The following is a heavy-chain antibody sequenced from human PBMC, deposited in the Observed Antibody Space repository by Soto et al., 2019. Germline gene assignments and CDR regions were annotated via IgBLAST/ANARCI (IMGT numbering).Heavy chain of an antibody. CDR3: TGPTPLFNY. CDR2: ITGSSDTT. V-gene: IGHV3-23*01. D-gene: IGHD1-7*01. Sequence: VGSLRLSCAASGISFVDYVMSWVRQAPGKGLEWVSGITGSSDTTYYADSVKGRFTISRDNSKNTLFLQMNSLTGDDTAVYYCTGPTPLFNYWGRGTLLTVSS. CDR1: GISFVDYV. J-gene: IGHJ4*02.